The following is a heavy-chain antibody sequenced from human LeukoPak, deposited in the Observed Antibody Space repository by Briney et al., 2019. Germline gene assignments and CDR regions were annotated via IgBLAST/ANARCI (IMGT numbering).Heavy chain of an antibody. Sequence: PSETLSLTCTVSGGSISSYYWSWIRQPPGKGLEWIGYIYYSGSTNYNPSLKSRVTISVDTSKNQFSLKLSSMTAADTAVYYCARHRRSRHIAARNGFDIWGQGTMVTVSS. D-gene: IGHD6-6*01. CDR2: IYYSGST. CDR1: GGSISSYY. CDR3: ARHRRSRHIAARNGFDI. J-gene: IGHJ3*02. V-gene: IGHV4-59*01.